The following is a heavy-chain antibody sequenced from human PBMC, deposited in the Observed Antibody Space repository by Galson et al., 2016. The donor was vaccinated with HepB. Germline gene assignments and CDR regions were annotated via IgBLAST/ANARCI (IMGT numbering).Heavy chain of an antibody. V-gene: IGHV3-33*06. D-gene: IGHD1-26*01. J-gene: IGHJ4*02. CDR3: AKVEWEPPLPHS. CDR2: IWYDGSKK. CDR1: GFTFSSYG. Sequence: SLRLSCAASGFTFSSYGMHWVRQAPGKGLEWVAVIWYDGSKKYYADSVKGRFTVSRDNSKNTLFLEMNSLRAEDTAVYYCAKVEWEPPLPHSWGQGTLVTASS.